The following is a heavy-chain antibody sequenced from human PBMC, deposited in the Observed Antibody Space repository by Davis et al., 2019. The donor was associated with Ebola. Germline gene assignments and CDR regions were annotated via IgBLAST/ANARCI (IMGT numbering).Heavy chain of an antibody. CDR1: GGSISSGGYY. Sequence: PSETLSLTCTVSGGSISSGGYYWSWIRQHPGKGLEWIGSIYYSGSTYYNPSLKSRVTISVDTSKNQFSLKLSSVTAADTAVYYCARTSMGQLVSWFDPWGQGTLVTVSS. D-gene: IGHD6-6*01. CDR3: ARTSMGQLVSWFDP. J-gene: IGHJ5*02. CDR2: IYYSGST. V-gene: IGHV4-39*01.